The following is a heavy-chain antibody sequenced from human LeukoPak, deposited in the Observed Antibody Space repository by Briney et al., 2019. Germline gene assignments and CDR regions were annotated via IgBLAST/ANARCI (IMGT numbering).Heavy chain of an antibody. D-gene: IGHD6-19*01. CDR3: AKVPPHSSGWSPFDF. V-gene: IGHV3-23*01. J-gene: IGHJ4*02. Sequence: SGGSLRLSCAASGFTFSDYAMNWVRQAPGKGLEWVSVISGSGVTTYYADSVKGRFSISRDNSKNTLYLQMNNLRAEDTAVYYCAKVPPHSSGWSPFDFWGQGTLVTVSS. CDR2: ISGSGVTT. CDR1: GFTFSDYA.